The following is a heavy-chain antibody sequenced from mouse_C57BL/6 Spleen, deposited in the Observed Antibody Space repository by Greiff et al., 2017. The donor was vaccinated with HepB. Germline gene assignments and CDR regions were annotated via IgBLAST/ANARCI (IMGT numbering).Heavy chain of an antibody. D-gene: IGHD3-2*02. CDR1: GYTFTSYG. CDR3: AREGSSGYAY. J-gene: IGHJ3*01. Sequence: VKLQQSGAELARPGASVKLSCKASGYTFTSYGISWVKQRTGQGLEWIGEIYPRSGNTYYNEKFKGKATLTADKSSSTAYMELRSLTSEDSAVYFCAREGSSGYAYWGQGTLVTVSA. V-gene: IGHV1-81*01. CDR2: IYPRSGNT.